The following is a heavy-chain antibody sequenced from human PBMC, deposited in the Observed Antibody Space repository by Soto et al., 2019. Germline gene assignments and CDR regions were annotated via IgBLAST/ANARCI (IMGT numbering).Heavy chain of an antibody. J-gene: IGHJ4*02. D-gene: IGHD6-13*01. CDR2: RWYDGSNK. Sequence: QVQLVESGGGVVQPGRSLRLSCAASGFTFSSYGMHWVRQAPGKGLEWVAVRWYDGSNKYYADSVKGRFTISRDNSKNTLYLQMNSLRAEDTAVYYCARDHSSSWYAQGRDYWGQGTLVTVSS. V-gene: IGHV3-33*01. CDR1: GFTFSSYG. CDR3: ARDHSSSWYAQGRDY.